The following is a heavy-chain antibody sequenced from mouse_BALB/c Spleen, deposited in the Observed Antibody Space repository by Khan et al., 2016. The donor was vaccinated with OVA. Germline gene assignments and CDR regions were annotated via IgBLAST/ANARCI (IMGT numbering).Heavy chain of an antibody. CDR1: GYTFTSYV. CDR3: ARSTYYGNAYAMDY. D-gene: IGHD2-10*01. CDR2: INPYNDGT. J-gene: IGHJ4*01. V-gene: IGHV1S136*01. Sequence: VQLKQSGPELVKPGASVKMSCKASGYTFTSYVMHWVKQKPGQGLEWIGYINPYNDGTKYNEKFKGKATLTSDKSYGTFCMELSSLTSEDSAVYFCARSTYYGNAYAMDYWGQGTSVTVSS.